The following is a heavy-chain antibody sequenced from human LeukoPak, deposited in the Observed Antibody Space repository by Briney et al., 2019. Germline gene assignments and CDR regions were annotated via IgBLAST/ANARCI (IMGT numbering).Heavy chain of an antibody. CDR1: GYSFTYYW. Sequence: GESLKISCKGSGYSFTYYWIGWVGQMPGKGLEWMGIIYPGDSDTRYRPSFQGQVTISVDKSISTAYLQWSSLKASDTAMYYCARQDGNSKYYFDYWGQGTLVTVSS. CDR3: ARQDGNSKYYFDY. V-gene: IGHV5-51*01. J-gene: IGHJ4*02. D-gene: IGHD1-1*01. CDR2: IYPGDSDT.